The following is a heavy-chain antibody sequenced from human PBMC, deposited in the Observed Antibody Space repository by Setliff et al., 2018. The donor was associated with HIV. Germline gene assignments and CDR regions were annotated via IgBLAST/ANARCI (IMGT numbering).Heavy chain of an antibody. CDR2: INHSGNT. D-gene: IGHD6-6*01. CDR1: GDSIGSNTFY. J-gene: IGHJ4*02. CDR3: ARQRASSSGFPLDF. V-gene: IGHV4-39*01. Sequence: PSETLSLTCSVYGDSIGSNTFYWGWLRQPPGKEPEWIGSINHSGNTYYYPSLKSRVTMSVDTSRNQFSLRLSSVTATDTAVYYCARQRASSSGFPLDFWGQGILVTVSS.